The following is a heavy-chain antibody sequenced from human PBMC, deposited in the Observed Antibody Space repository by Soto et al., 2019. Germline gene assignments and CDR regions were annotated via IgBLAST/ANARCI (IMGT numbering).Heavy chain of an antibody. J-gene: IGHJ4*02. Sequence: GASVKVSCKASGYTFTSYGISWVRQAPGQGLEWMGWISAYNGNTNYAQKLQGRVTMTTDTSTSTAYMELRSLRSDDTAVYYCARVPVAYWGGDCYWVDYWGQGTLVTVSS. D-gene: IGHD2-21*02. CDR3: ARVPVAYWGGDCYWVDY. V-gene: IGHV1-18*01. CDR1: GYTFTSYG. CDR2: ISAYNGNT.